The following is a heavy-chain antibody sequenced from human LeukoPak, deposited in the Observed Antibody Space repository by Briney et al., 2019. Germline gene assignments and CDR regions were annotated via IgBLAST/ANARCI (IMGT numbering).Heavy chain of an antibody. CDR2: INHSGST. CDR1: GGSFSGYY. CDR3: ARIGSGYYYADY. Sequence: SETLSLTCAVYGGSFSGYYWSWIRQPPGKGLEWIGEINHSGSTNYDPSLKSRVTISVDTSKNQFSLKLSSVTAADTAVYYCARIGSGYYYADYWGQGTLVTVSS. J-gene: IGHJ4*02. D-gene: IGHD3-22*01. V-gene: IGHV4-34*01.